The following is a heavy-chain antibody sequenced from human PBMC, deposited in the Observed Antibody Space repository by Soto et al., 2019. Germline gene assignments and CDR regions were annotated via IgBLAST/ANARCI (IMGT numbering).Heavy chain of an antibody. J-gene: IGHJ3*02. D-gene: IGHD3-22*01. CDR2: INTSGGST. CDR1: GYTFTSYY. V-gene: IGHV1-46*01. Sequence: GASVKVSCKASGYTFTSYYMHWVRQAPGQGLEWMGIINTSGGSTSYAQKFQGRVTMTRDTSTSTVYMELSSLRSEDTAVYYCARVMKVSYYYDSSGPSGAFDIWGQGTMVTVSS. CDR3: ARVMKVSYYYDSSGPSGAFDI.